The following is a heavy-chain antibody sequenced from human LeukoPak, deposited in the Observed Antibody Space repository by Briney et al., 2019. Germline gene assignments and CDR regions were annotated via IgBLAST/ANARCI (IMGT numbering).Heavy chain of an antibody. CDR1: GGSISSRSYY. J-gene: IGHJ3*02. Sequence: SETLSLTCTVSGGSISSRSYYWAWIRQPPGKGLEWIGSINYSGSTNYNPSLKSRLTISVDTSKNQFSLKLSSVTAADTAVYYCARVTVVTPGYYAFDIWGQGTMVTVSS. D-gene: IGHD4-23*01. V-gene: IGHV4-39*07. CDR3: ARVTVVTPGYYAFDI. CDR2: INYSGST.